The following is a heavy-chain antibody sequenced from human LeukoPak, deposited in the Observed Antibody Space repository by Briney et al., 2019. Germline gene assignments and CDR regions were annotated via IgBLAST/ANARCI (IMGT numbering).Heavy chain of an antibody. Sequence: GGSLGLSCAASGFTFSIYSMNWVRQAPGKGLEWVSYISSSSSTIYYADSVKGRFTITRDNAKNSLYLQMNSLRAEDTAMYYCARTHAPYCGSTSCLSFDYWGQGTLLTVSS. CDR1: GFTFSIYS. CDR2: ISSSSSTI. CDR3: ARTHAPYCGSTSCLSFDY. J-gene: IGHJ4*02. V-gene: IGHV3-48*01. D-gene: IGHD2-2*01.